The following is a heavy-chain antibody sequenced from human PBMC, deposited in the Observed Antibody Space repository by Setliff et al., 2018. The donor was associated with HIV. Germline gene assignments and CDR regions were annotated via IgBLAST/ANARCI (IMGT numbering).Heavy chain of an antibody. V-gene: IGHV4-31*03. CDR3: AKLSVLVDS. CDR1: GFSISSDGFY. D-gene: IGHD1-7*01. Sequence: TSETLSLTCTLSGFSISSDGFYWNWIRQRPGKGLEWIGYIFGSGITYYNPSLKSRLRISIDTSANQFSVELSSVTAADTALYYCAKLSVLVDSWGQGTLVTVSS. J-gene: IGHJ4*02. CDR2: IFGSGIT.